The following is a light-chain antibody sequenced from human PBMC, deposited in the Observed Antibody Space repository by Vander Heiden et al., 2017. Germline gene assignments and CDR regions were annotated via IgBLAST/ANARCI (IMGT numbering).Light chain of an antibody. J-gene: IGKJ3*01. Sequence: DIQLIQSQSFLSASVGDSVTLTFRASHSISSSLAWYQQKPGKAPKLLIYSASAWQSGVPSRFSGSGSGTEFTLTISSLQPEDFATYYCQQLITYPRTFGPGTKVDIK. V-gene: IGKV1-9*01. CDR3: QQLITYPRT. CDR1: HSISSS. CDR2: SAS.